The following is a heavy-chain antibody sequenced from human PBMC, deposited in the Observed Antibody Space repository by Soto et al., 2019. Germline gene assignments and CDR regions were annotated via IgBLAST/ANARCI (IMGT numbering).Heavy chain of an antibody. CDR2: ISTSGGTT. CDR3: AKDGQAIFGVVDFSYHLHLMDV. J-gene: IGHJ6*02. CDR1: GFTFSSFA. Sequence: PGRSRRLSWAASGFTFSSFAMSWVRQVPGKGLEWVSTISTSGGTTYYVDSMKGRFTISRDNSKNTLYLQMSSLRAEDTAVYYCAKDGQAIFGVVDFSYHLHLMDVSTRRTTVPVSS. D-gene: IGHD3-3*01. V-gene: IGHV3-23*01.